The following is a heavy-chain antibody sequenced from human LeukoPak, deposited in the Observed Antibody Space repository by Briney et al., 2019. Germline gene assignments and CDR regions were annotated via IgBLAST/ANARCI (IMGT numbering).Heavy chain of an antibody. J-gene: IGHJ4*02. CDR3: ARHLTYASAWYCPDY. CDR2: IYPGDSGT. V-gene: IGHV5-51*01. D-gene: IGHD6-19*01. Sequence: GESLKISCKGSGYSFTSYWIGWVRQMPGKGLEWMGIIYPGDSGTRYSPSSQGQVTISADKSISTAYLQWSSLKASDTAMYYCARHLTYASAWYCPDYWGQGTLVTVSS. CDR1: GYSFTSYW.